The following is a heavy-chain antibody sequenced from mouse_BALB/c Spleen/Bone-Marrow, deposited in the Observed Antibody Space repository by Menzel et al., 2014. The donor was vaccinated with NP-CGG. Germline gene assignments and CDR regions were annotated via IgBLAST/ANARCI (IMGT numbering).Heavy chain of an antibody. D-gene: IGHD4-1*01. J-gene: IGHJ3*01. V-gene: IGHV1-15*01. CDR3: TRRTGDPY. Sequence: VQLQQSGAELVRPGAPVTLSCKASGYTFTDYEMHWVKQTPVHGLEWIGAIDPETGGTAYNQKFKGKATLTADKSSSTAYMELRSLTSEDSAVYYCTRRTGDPYWGQGTLVTVSA. CDR2: IDPETGGT. CDR1: GYTFTDYE.